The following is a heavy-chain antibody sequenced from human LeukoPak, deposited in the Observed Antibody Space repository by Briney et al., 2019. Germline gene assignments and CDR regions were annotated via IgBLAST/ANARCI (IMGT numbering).Heavy chain of an antibody. CDR2: INPNSGGT. J-gene: IGHJ3*02. V-gene: IGHV1-2*02. D-gene: IGHD2-15*01. CDR3: VRYCSGGSCYSVPFDI. Sequence: GALVKVSCKASGYTLTGYYMHWVRQAPGQGLEWMGWINPNSGGTNYAQKFQGRVTMTRDTSISTAYMELSRLRSDDTAVYYCVRYCSGGSCYSVPFDIWGQGTMVTVSS. CDR1: GYTLTGYY.